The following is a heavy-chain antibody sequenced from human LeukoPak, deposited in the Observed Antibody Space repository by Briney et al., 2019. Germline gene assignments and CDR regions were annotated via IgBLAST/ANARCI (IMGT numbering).Heavy chain of an antibody. V-gene: IGHV3-49*03. CDR3: TRALPYDSSGPYYFDY. CDR2: IRSKAYGGTT. D-gene: IGHD3-22*01. J-gene: IGHJ4*02. Sequence: GGSLRLSCTASGFTFGDYAMSWFRQAPGKGLEWVGFIRSKAYGGTTEYAASVKGRFTISRDDSKSIAYLQMNSLKTEDTAVYYCTRALPYDSSGPYYFDYWGQGTLVTVSS. CDR1: GFTFGDYA.